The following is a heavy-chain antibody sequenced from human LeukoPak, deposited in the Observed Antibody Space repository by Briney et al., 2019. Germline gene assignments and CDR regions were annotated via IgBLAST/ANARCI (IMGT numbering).Heavy chain of an antibody. CDR2: IYYSGST. Sequence: SETLSLTCTVSGGSISSYYWSWIRQPPGKGLEWIGYIYYSGSTNYNPSLKSRLAMSVDTSKNQFSLKLTSVTAADTAVYFCTRGLAAAYDYNWFDSWGQGTLVTVSS. CDR1: GGSISSYY. D-gene: IGHD5-12*01. J-gene: IGHJ5*01. V-gene: IGHV4-59*12. CDR3: TRGLAAAYDYNWFDS.